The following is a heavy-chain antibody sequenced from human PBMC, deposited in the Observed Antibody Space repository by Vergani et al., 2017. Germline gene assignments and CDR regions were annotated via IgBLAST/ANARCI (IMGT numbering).Heavy chain of an antibody. V-gene: IGHV3-48*01. CDR3: ARGRTYYYDSSSGDY. D-gene: IGHD3-22*01. Sequence: EVQLVESGGGLVQPGGSLRLSCAASGFTLSSYSMNWVRQAPGKGLEWVSYISSSSSTIYYADSVKGRFTISRDNAKNSLYLQMNSLRAEDTAVYYCARGRTYYYDSSSGDYWGQGTLVTVSS. CDR2: ISSSSSTI. CDR1: GFTLSSYS. J-gene: IGHJ4*02.